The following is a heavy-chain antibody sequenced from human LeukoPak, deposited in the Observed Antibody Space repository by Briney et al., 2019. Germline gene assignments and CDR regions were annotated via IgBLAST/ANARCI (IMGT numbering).Heavy chain of an antibody. CDR2: IYHSGST. CDR1: GGSISSGGYY. J-gene: IGHJ6*02. CDR3: ARGNVLLWFGELSDYYYGMDV. Sequence: SETLSLTCTVSGGSISSGGYYWSWIRQPPGKGLEWIGYIYHSGSTYYNPSLKSRVTISVDRSKNQFSLKLSSVTAADTAVYYCARGNVLLWFGELSDYYYGMDVWGQGTTVTVSS. V-gene: IGHV4-30-2*01. D-gene: IGHD3-10*01.